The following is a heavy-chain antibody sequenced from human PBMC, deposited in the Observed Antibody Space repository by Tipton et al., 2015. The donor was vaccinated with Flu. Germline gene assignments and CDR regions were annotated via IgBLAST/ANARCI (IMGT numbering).Heavy chain of an antibody. D-gene: IGHD5-18*01. CDR2: MNPNSGNT. CDR3: ARGGLRARRSLNWFDP. J-gene: IGHJ5*02. CDR1: GYTFTSYD. V-gene: IGHV1-8*01. Sequence: QLVQSGAEVKKPGASVKVYCKASGYTFTSYDINWVRQATGQGLEWMGWMNPNSGNTGYAQKFQGRVTMTRNTSISTAYMELSSLRSEDTAVYYCARGGLRARRSLNWFDPWGQGTLVTVSS.